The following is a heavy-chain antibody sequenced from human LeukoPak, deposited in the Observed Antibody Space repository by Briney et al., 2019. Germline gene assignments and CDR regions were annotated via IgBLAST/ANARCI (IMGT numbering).Heavy chain of an antibody. D-gene: IGHD6-13*01. CDR2: INHSGST. CDR3: ARHEFWEQQLLR. V-gene: IGHV4-34*01. CDR1: GGSFSGYY. Sequence: SETLSLTCAVYGGSFSGYYWSWIRQPPGKGLEWIGEINHSGSTNYNPSLKSRVTISVDTSKNQFSLKLSSVTAADTAVYYCARHEFWEQQLLRWGQGTLVTVSS. J-gene: IGHJ4*02.